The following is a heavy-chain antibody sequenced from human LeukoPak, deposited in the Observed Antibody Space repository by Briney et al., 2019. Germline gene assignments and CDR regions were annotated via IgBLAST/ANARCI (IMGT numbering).Heavy chain of an antibody. V-gene: IGHV4-39*07. CDR1: GGSISSSSYY. D-gene: IGHD4-17*01. Sequence: SETLSLTCTVSGGSISSSSYYWGWIRQPPGKGLEWIGSIYYSGSTYYNPSLKSRVTISVDTSKNQFSLKLSSVTAADTAVYYCARTYGDSFPSHFHHWGQGALVTVSS. J-gene: IGHJ1*01. CDR2: IYYSGST. CDR3: ARTYGDSFPSHFHH.